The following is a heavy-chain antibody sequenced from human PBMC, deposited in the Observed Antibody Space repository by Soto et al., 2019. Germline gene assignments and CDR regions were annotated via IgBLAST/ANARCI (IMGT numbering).Heavy chain of an antibody. D-gene: IGHD2-21*01. V-gene: IGHV1-46*01. CDR2: INPSDGTT. CDR1: GYTFTSYN. Sequence: ASLKVSCKASGYTFTSYNMHWVRQAPGQGPEWMGVINPSDGTTSLAQGFQGRVTMTRDTSTSTAYMELRGLRSDDTAIYYCARSAIVLGLADKHYFEYWGQGTLVTVSS. J-gene: IGHJ4*02. CDR3: ARSAIVLGLADKHYFEY.